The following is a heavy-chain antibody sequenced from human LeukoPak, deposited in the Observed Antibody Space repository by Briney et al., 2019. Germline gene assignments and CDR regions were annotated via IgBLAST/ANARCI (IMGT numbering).Heavy chain of an antibody. Sequence: SQTLSLTCAISGDSVSSNSAAWNWIRQSPSRGLEWLGRTYYRSKWYNDYAVSVKSRITINPHTSKNQFSLQLNSVTPEDTAAYYCARGGTTISYYYYGMDVWGQGTTVTVSS. CDR2: TYYRSKWYN. CDR1: GDSVSSNSAA. V-gene: IGHV6-1*01. D-gene: IGHD1-1*01. CDR3: ARGGTTISYYYYGMDV. J-gene: IGHJ6*02.